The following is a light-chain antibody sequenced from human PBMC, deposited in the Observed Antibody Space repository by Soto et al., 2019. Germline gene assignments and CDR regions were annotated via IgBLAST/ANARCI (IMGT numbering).Light chain of an antibody. J-gene: IGLJ2*01. CDR3: SSYTSSSKLV. Sequence: QSALTQPASVSGSPGQSITISCTGTSSDVGGYNYVSWYQQHPGKAPKLMIYDVSNRPSGVSNRFAGSKSGNTAFLTISGLQAEDEADYYCSSYTSSSKLVFGGGTKLTVL. CDR1: SSDVGGYNY. V-gene: IGLV2-14*01. CDR2: DVS.